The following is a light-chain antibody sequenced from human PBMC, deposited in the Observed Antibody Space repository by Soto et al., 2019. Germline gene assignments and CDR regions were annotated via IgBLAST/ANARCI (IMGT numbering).Light chain of an antibody. J-gene: IGLJ1*01. CDR2: EVS. V-gene: IGLV2-14*01. CDR3: SSYTSSSTLRYV. Sequence: QCLLTQTASVSGSPGQSITISCTGTISDVRGYNYVSWYQQNPGKAPKLMIYEVSNRPSGVSNRFSGSKSGNTASLTISGLQAEEEADYYCSSYTSSSTLRYVFGTGTKVTVL. CDR1: ISDVRGYNY.